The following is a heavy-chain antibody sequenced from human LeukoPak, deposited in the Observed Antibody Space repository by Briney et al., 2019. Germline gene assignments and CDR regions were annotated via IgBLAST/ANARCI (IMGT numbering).Heavy chain of an antibody. V-gene: IGHV3-48*04. D-gene: IGHD5-18*01. J-gene: IGHJ4*02. CDR1: GFTFSSYA. CDR2: ISSRGSTI. Sequence: GGSLRLSCAASGFTFSSYAMSWVRQAPGKGLEWVSYISSRGSTIYYADSVKGRFTISRDNAKNSLYLQMNSLRAEDTAVYYCARDIRYSYGYAADYWGQGTLVTVSS. CDR3: ARDIRYSYGYAADY.